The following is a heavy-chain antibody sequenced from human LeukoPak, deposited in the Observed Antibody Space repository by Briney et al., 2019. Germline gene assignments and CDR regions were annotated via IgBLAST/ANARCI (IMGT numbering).Heavy chain of an antibody. V-gene: IGHV4-30-4*07. CDR3: LYFDY. Sequence: SQTLSLTCAVSGGSISSGGYSWSWIRQPPGKAMEFIAYIYYTGNTYFNPSLKSRVTISVDTSKNQFSLKLTSVTAADTAVYYSLYFDYWGQGTLVTVSS. J-gene: IGHJ4*02. CDR1: GGSISSGGYS. CDR2: IYYTGNT.